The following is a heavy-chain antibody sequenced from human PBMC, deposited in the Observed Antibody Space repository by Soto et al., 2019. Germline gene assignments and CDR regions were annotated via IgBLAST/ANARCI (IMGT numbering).Heavy chain of an antibody. J-gene: IGHJ3*02. CDR1: GGSFSGYY. D-gene: IGHD2-2*01. CDR2: INHSGST. CDR3: ARPRSRLGYCSSTSCFLGSGRAFDI. Sequence: QVQLQQWGAGLLKPSETLSLTCAVYGGSFSGYYWSWIRQPPGKGLEWIGEINHSGSTNYNPSLKSRVTLSVDTSTNQFSLKLSSVTAADTAVYYCARPRSRLGYCSSTSCFLGSGRAFDIWGQGTMVTVSS. V-gene: IGHV4-34*01.